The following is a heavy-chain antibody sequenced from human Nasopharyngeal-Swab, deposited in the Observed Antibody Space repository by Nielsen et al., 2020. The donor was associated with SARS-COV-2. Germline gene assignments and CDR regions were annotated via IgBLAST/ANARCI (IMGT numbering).Heavy chain of an antibody. CDR3: ASSPGDILTGYYL. D-gene: IGHD3-9*01. CDR1: GFTFSDYY. Sequence: GSLRLSCAASGFTFSDYYMSWIRQAPGKGLEWVSYISSSSSYTNYADSVKGRFTISRDNAKNSLYLQMNSLRAEDTAVYYCASSPGDILTGYYLWGQGTLVTVSS. V-gene: IGHV3-11*06. J-gene: IGHJ4*02. CDR2: ISSSSSYT.